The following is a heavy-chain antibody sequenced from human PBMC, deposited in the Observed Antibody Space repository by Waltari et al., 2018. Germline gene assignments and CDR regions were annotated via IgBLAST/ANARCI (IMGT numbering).Heavy chain of an antibody. Sequence: QVQLVQSGAEVKKPGSSVKVSCKASGGTLSSYPIIWLRQAPGQGLEWMGRIITFLYRKNYAQKFQDRVTITADKSTNTAYMELRRLTSDDTAVYYCARPTGDATSSSNWFDPWGQGTLVTVSS. CDR1: GGTLSSYP. D-gene: IGHD6-6*01. CDR2: IITFLYRK. J-gene: IGHJ5*02. CDR3: ARPTGDATSSSNWFDP. V-gene: IGHV1-69*04.